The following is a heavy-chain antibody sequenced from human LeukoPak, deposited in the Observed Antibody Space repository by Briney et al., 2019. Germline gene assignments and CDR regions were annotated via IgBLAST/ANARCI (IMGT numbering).Heavy chain of an antibody. J-gene: IGHJ4*02. Sequence: GGSLRLSCAASGFTFSSYAMHWVRQAPGKGLEWVAVISYDGSNKYYADSVKGRLTISRDNSKNTLYLQMNSLRAEDTAVYYCARARGYSYGYFGYWGQGTLVTVSS. CDR3: ARARGYSYGYFGY. CDR1: GFTFSSYA. D-gene: IGHD5-18*01. CDR2: ISYDGSNK. V-gene: IGHV3-30*04.